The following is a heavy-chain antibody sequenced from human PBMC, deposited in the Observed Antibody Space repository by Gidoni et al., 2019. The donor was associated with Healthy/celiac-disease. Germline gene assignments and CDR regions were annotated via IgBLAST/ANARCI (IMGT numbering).Heavy chain of an antibody. J-gene: IGHJ5*02. CDR3: ARKFWSGYDSPYNWFDP. V-gene: IGHV4-38-2*01. Sequence: QVQLQESGPGLVKPSETLSLTCAVSGYSISSGYYWGWIRQPPGKGLEWIGSIYHSGSTYYNPSLKSRVTISVDTSKNQFSLKLSSVTAADTAVYYCARKFWSGYDSPYNWFDPWGQGTLVTVSS. CDR1: GYSISSGYY. CDR2: IYHSGST. D-gene: IGHD3-3*01.